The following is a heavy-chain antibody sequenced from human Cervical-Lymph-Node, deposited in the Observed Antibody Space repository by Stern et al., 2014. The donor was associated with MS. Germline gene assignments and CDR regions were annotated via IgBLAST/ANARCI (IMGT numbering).Heavy chain of an antibody. CDR3: ARDRHDLGYCSGGSCYLPDY. V-gene: IGHV3-33*01. D-gene: IGHD2-15*01. CDR2: IWYVVSNK. J-gene: IGHJ4*02. CDR1: GFTFSTYC. Sequence: DQLVESGAGVVQPGKSLRLSCAASGFTFSTYCMPWVRQAPGKGLEWVADIWYVVSNKNYAGSVKGRLTISRDNSKNTLYLQMNSLRAEDTAVYYCARDRHDLGYCSGGSCYLPDYWGQGTLVTVSS.